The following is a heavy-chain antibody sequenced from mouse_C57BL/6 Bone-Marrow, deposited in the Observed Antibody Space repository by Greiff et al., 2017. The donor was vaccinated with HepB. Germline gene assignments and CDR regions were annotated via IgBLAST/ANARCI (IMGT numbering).Heavy chain of an antibody. V-gene: IGHV1-61*01. D-gene: IGHD4-1*01. Sequence: QVQLQQPGAELVRPGSSVKLSCKASGYTFTSYWMDWVKQRPGQGLEWIGNIYPSDSETHYNQKFKDKATLTVDKSSSTAYMQLSSLTAADSAVYYCARRNWDFWYFDVWGTGTTVTVSS. CDR2: IYPSDSET. CDR3: ARRNWDFWYFDV. J-gene: IGHJ1*03. CDR1: GYTFTSYW.